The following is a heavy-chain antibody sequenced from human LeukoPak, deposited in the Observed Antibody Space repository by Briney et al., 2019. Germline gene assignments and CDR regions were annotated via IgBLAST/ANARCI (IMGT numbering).Heavy chain of an antibody. V-gene: IGHV1-18*01. CDR2: ISAYNGST. CDR3: ARAAELWFGELLVDWFDP. Sequence: ASVKVSCKASGYTFTSYGISWVRQAPGQGLEWMGWISAYNGSTNYAQKLQGRVTMTTDTSTSTAYMELRSLRSDDTAVYYCARAAELWFGELLVDWFDPWGQGTLVTVSS. D-gene: IGHD3-10*01. J-gene: IGHJ5*02. CDR1: GYTFTSYG.